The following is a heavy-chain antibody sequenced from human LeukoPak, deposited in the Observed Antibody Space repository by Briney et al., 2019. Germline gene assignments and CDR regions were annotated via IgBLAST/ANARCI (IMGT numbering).Heavy chain of an antibody. Sequence: GGSLRLSCAAPGFTFSSYGMHWVRQAPGKGLEWVAVIWYDGSNKYYADSVKGRFTISRDNSKNTLYLQMNSLRAEDTAVYYCARDSRDTAMVGPDYWGQGTLVTVSS. V-gene: IGHV3-33*01. CDR3: ARDSRDTAMVGPDY. J-gene: IGHJ4*02. CDR2: IWYDGSNK. CDR1: GFTFSSYG. D-gene: IGHD5-18*01.